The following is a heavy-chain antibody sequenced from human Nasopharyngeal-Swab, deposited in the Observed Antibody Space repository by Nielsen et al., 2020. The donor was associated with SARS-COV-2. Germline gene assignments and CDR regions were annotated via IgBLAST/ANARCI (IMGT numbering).Heavy chain of an antibody. Sequence: GESLKISCKGSGYTFANYWVGWVRQMPGEGLEWVGIIYPGESDTRYSPSFQGRVTIPPDKSISTAYLQWSSLKASDTAMYYCARGPRYFDIWGRGTLVTVSS. CDR2: IYPGESDT. CDR1: GYTFANYW. V-gene: IGHV5-51*01. J-gene: IGHJ2*01. CDR3: ARGPRYFDI.